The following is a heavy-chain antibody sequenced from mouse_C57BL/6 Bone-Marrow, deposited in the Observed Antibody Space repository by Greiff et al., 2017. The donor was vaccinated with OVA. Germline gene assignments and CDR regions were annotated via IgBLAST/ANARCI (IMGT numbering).Heavy chain of an antibody. V-gene: IGHV1-26*01. D-gene: IGHD2-3*01. CDR1: GYTFTDYY. CDR2: INPNNGGT. CDR3: ARKGIYDGYYRPFDY. Sequence: EVQLQQSGPELVKPGASVKISCKASGYTFTDYYMNWVKQSHGKSLEWIGDINPNNGGTSYNQKFKGKATLTVDKSSSTAYMELRSLTSEDSAVYYCARKGIYDGYYRPFDYWGQGTTLTVSS. J-gene: IGHJ2*01.